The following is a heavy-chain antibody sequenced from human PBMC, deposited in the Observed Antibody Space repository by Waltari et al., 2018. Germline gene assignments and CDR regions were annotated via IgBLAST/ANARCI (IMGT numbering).Heavy chain of an antibody. CDR2: ISYDGSNK. V-gene: IGHV3-30*18. J-gene: IGHJ4*02. Sequence: QVQLVESGGGVVQPGRSLRLSCTASGFTFSSYGMHWVRQAPGKGLEWWAVISYDGSNKYYADSVKGRFTISRDNSKNTLYLQMNSLRAEDTAVYYCAKDHDGSYYYWGQGTLVTVSS. CDR3: AKDHDGSYYY. CDR1: GFTFSSYG. D-gene: IGHD1-26*01.